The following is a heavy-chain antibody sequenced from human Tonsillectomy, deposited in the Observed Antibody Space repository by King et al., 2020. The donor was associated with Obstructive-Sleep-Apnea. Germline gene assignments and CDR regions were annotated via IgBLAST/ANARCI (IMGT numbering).Heavy chain of an antibody. CDR2: IYYSGST. CDR1: GGSISSYY. J-gene: IGHJ2*01. D-gene: IGHD3-9*01. CDR3: AGAESDILTGTYWYFDL. Sequence: VQLQESGPGLVQPSETLSLTCTVSGGSISSYYWSWIRQPPGKGLEWIGYIYYSGSTNYNPSLKSRVTISVDTSKNQFSLKLSSVTAADTAVYYCAGAESDILTGTYWYFDLWGRGTLVTVSS. V-gene: IGHV4-59*08.